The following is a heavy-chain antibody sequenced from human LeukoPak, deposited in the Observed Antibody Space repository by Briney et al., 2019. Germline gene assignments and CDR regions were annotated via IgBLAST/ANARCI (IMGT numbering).Heavy chain of an antibody. CDR1: GYTFTSYG. J-gene: IGHJ4*02. CDR2: INAGNGNT. D-gene: IGHD6-19*01. V-gene: IGHV1-3*01. Sequence: ASVKVSCKASGYTFTSYGISWVRQAPGQRLEWMGWINAGNGNTKYSQKFQGRVTITRDTSASTAYMELSSLRSEDTAVYYCARGPPSSPFDYWGQGTLVTVS. CDR3: ARGPPSSPFDY.